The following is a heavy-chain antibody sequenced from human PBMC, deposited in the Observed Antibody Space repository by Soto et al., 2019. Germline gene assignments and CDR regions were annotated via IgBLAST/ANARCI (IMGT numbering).Heavy chain of an antibody. D-gene: IGHD5-12*01. CDR1: GYTFSSYT. CDR2: IIPILGIA. Sequence: GASVKVSCKASGYTFSSYTISWVRQAPGQGLEWMGRIIPILGIANYAQKFQGRVTITADKSTSTAYMELSSLRSEDTAVYYCAGDRNFEDIVATTKNWFDPWGQGTLVTVSS. V-gene: IGHV1-69*04. CDR3: AGDRNFEDIVATTKNWFDP. J-gene: IGHJ5*02.